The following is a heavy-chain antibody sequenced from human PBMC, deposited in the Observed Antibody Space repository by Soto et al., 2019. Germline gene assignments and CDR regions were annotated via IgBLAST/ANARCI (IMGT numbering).Heavy chain of an antibody. CDR3: ARGMGGVLYHFDN. V-gene: IGHV1-8*01. CDR2: MNPTSGNT. J-gene: IGHJ4*02. CDR1: GYTFTSYD. Sequence: QVQLVQSGAEVKKPGASVKVSCKTSGYTFTSYDVNWVRQASGQGLEWMGWMNPTSGNTGYAQKFQGRVTMTRNTSRSTAYMELSSLRSEDTAVYYCARGMGGVLYHFDNWGQGTLVTVSS. D-gene: IGHD2-8*02.